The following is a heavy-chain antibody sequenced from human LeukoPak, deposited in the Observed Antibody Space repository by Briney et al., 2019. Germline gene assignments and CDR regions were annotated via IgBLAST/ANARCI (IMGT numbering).Heavy chain of an antibody. CDR2: IRSKAYGGIT. V-gene: IGHV3-49*04. CDR3: TRDRYESGYSYGYQEVDH. J-gene: IGHJ4*02. CDR1: GFTFGDYA. Sequence: GGSLRLSCIASGFTFGDYAMIWVRQAPGKGREWVCFIRSKAYGGITEYAACVKGRFTISRHDSKSIACLQMNSLKTEDTAVYYCTRDRYESGYSYGYQEVDHWGQGTLVTVSS. D-gene: IGHD5-18*01.